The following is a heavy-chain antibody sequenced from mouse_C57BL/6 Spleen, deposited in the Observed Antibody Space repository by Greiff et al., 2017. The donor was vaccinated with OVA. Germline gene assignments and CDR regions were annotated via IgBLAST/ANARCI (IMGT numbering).Heavy chain of an antibody. J-gene: IGHJ2*01. D-gene: IGHD2-1*01. CDR1: GFTFSSYT. Sequence: EVQRVESGGGLVKPGGSLKLSCAASGFTFSSYTMSWVRQTPEKRLEWVATISGGGGNTYYPDSVKGRFTISRDNAKNTLYLQMSSLSSEDTALYYCARQGGKEDYFDYWGQGTTLTVSS. CDR3: ARQGGKEDYFDY. CDR2: ISGGGGNT. V-gene: IGHV5-9*01.